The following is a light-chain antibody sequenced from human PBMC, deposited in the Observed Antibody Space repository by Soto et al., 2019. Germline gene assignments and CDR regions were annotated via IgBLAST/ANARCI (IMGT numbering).Light chain of an antibody. J-gene: IGLJ2*01. CDR3: GSYTTSLTLL. V-gene: IGLV2-14*01. CDR1: SSDVGGYNY. Sequence: QSALTQPASVSGSPGQSITISCTGTSSDVGGYNYVSWYQQHPGKAPKLMIYDASNRPSGVSNRFSGSKSGNTASLTISGLQAEDEADYYCGSYTTSLTLLFGGGTKVTVL. CDR2: DAS.